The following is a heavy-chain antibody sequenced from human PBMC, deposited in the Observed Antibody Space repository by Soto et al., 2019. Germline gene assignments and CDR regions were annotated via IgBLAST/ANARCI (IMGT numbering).Heavy chain of an antibody. CDR2: ISSSSSYI. Sequence: ESGGGLVKPGGSLRLSCAASGFTFSSYSMNWVRQAPGKGLEWVSSISSSSSYIYYADSVKGRFTISRDNAKNSLYLQMNSLRAEDTAVYYCARDPYGDDGSWYFDLWGRGTLVTVSS. CDR1: GFTFSSYS. V-gene: IGHV3-21*01. CDR3: ARDPYGDDGSWYFDL. D-gene: IGHD4-17*01. J-gene: IGHJ2*01.